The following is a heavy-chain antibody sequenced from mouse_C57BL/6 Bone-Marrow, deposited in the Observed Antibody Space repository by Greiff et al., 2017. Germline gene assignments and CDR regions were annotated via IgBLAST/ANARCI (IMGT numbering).Heavy chain of an antibody. D-gene: IGHD1-1*01. J-gene: IGHJ3*01. CDR3: TRRGYYESAY. Sequence: QVQLQQSGAELVRPGASVTLSCKASGYTINDDEMHWVKQTPVHGLEWIGAIDPETGGTAYNQKFKGKAILTADKSSSTAYMELRSLTSEDSAVYYCTRRGYYESAYWGQGTLVTVSA. CDR2: IDPETGGT. V-gene: IGHV1-15*01. CDR1: GYTINDDE.